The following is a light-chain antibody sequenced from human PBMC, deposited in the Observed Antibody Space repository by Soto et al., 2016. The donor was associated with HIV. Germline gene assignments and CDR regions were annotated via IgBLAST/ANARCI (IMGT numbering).Light chain of an antibody. CDR3: QVWDSSSNHPHVV. CDR2: DDS. Sequence: SYELTQPPSVSVAPGKTARITCGGNNIGSKSVHWYQQKPGQAPVLVVYDDSDRPSGIPERFSGSNSGNTATLTIQQGRSRDEADYYCQVWDSSSNHPHVVFGGGTKLTVL. J-gene: IGLJ2*01. V-gene: IGLV3-21*03. CDR1: NIGSKS.